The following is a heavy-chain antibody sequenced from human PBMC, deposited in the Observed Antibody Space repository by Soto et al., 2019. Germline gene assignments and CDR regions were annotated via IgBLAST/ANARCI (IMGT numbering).Heavy chain of an antibody. CDR3: ARDPAP. CDR2: IYNSGTT. J-gene: IGHJ5*02. CDR1: GGSITRGGYY. V-gene: IGHV4-31*01. Sequence: QVQLQESGPGLVKPSETLSLTCTVSGGSITRGGYYWSWIRQHPGKGLEWIGYIYNSGTTYYNPSLTVPATISVVSSKHQFAMKMTSVMAAGTAVYYCARDPAPWGQGTLVTVSS.